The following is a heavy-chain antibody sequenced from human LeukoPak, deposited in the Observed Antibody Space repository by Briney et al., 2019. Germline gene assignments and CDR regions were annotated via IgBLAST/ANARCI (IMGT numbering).Heavy chain of an antibody. Sequence: GGSLRLSCAASGFTFSNAWTSWVRQAPGKGLEWVGRIKSKTDGGTTDYAAPVKGRFTISRDDSKNTLYLQMNSLKTEDTAVYYCTTGPYCGGDCYPPFDYWGQGTLVTVSS. CDR3: TTGPYCGGDCYPPFDY. CDR2: IKSKTDGGTT. J-gene: IGHJ4*02. CDR1: GFTFSNAW. D-gene: IGHD2-21*02. V-gene: IGHV3-15*01.